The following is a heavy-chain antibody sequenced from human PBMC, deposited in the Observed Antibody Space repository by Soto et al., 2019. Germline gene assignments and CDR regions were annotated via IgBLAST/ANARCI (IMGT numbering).Heavy chain of an antibody. CDR2: SSGSGGST. D-gene: IGHD2-15*01. CDR1: GFTFSSYA. Sequence: EVQLLESGGGLVQPGGSLRLSCAASGFTFSSYAMSWVRQAPGKGLEWVSASSGSGGSTYYADSVKGRFTISRDNSKNTLYLQMNSLRAEDTVVYYCAKTGYCSGGSCYLGWFDPWGQGTLVTVSS. J-gene: IGHJ5*02. CDR3: AKTGYCSGGSCYLGWFDP. V-gene: IGHV3-23*01.